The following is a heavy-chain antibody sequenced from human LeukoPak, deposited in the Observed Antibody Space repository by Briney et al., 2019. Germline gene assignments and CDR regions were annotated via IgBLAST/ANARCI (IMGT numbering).Heavy chain of an antibody. CDR1: GFTFSSYA. CDR2: ISSNGGST. V-gene: IGHV3-64*01. CDR3: ARDKVVGATYFDY. J-gene: IGHJ4*02. D-gene: IGHD1-26*01. Sequence: GGSLRLSCAASGFTFSSYAMHWVRQAPGKGLEYVSAISSNGGSTYYANSVKGRFTISRDNAKNSLYLQMNSLRAEDTAVYYCARDKVVGATYFDYWGQGTLVTVSS.